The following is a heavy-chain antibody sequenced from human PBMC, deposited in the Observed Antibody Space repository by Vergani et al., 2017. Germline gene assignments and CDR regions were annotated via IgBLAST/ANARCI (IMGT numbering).Heavy chain of an antibody. Sequence: QVQLQESGPGLVKPSQTLSLTCTVSGGSISSGGYYWSWIRQHPGKGLEWIVYIYYSGSTYYNPSLKSRVTISVDTSKNQFSLKLSSVTAADTAVYYCARDSRREFRGAFDYWGQGTLVTVSS. J-gene: IGHJ4*02. V-gene: IGHV4-31*03. CDR2: IYYSGST. CDR1: GGSISSGGYY. D-gene: IGHD3-10*01. CDR3: ARDSRREFRGAFDY.